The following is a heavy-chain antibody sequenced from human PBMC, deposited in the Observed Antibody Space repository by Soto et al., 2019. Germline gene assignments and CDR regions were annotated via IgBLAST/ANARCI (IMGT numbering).Heavy chain of an antibody. CDR3: ARDLGATPRLTGTTAYYYYSGMDV. D-gene: IGHD1-7*01. CDR1: GGSISSYY. V-gene: IGHV4-4*07. CDR2: IYTSGST. Sequence: PSETLSLTCTVSGGSISSYYWSWIRQPAGKGLEWIGRIYTSGSTNYNPSLKSRVTMSVDTSKNQFSLKLSSVTAADTAVYYCARDLGATPRLTGTTAYYYYSGMDVWGQGTTLTVSS. J-gene: IGHJ6*02.